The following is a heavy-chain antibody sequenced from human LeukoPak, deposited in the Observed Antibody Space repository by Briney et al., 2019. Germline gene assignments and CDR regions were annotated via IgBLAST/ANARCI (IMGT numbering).Heavy chain of an antibody. V-gene: IGHV4-31*03. CDR3: ARDEAIFGAGYYYGMDV. Sequence: PSETLSLTCTVSGGSISSGGHYWSWIRQRPGKGLEWIGYINYSGSTYYNPSLKSRVSISLDTSQNHFSLRLSSVTAAVTAVYYCARDEAIFGAGYYYGMDVWGQGTTVTVSS. J-gene: IGHJ6*02. D-gene: IGHD3-3*01. CDR1: GGSISSGGHY. CDR2: INYSGST.